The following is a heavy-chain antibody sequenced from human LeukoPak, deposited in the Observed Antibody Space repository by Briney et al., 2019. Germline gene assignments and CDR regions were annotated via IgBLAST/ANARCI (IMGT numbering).Heavy chain of an antibody. J-gene: IGHJ4*02. CDR2: IYYSGST. D-gene: IGHD2-15*01. CDR3: ARLGWWDS. Sequence: PLTCTDAGDFGSNDKYCWGWIRQPPREGLECIGSIYYSGSTYYNPSHNSRVPISVDTSKDQFSVKLSSVTAADTVVYDCARLGWWDSWGQGTLVTVSS. CDR1: GDFGSNDKYC. V-gene: IGHV4-39*01.